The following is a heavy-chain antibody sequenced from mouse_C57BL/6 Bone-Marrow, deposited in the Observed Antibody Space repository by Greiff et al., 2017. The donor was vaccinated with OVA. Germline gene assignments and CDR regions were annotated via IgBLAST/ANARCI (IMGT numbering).Heavy chain of an antibody. CDR1: GFNIKDDY. V-gene: IGHV14-4*01. CDR2: IDPENGDT. Sequence: VQLQQSGAELVRPGASVKLSCTASGFNIKDDYMHWVKQRPEQGLEWIGWIDPENGDTEYASKFQGKATITADTSSNTAYLQLSSLTSEDTAVYYCTTYPYYYGSSYYYAMDYWGQGTSVTVSS. CDR3: TTYPYYYGSSYYYAMDY. J-gene: IGHJ4*01. D-gene: IGHD1-1*01.